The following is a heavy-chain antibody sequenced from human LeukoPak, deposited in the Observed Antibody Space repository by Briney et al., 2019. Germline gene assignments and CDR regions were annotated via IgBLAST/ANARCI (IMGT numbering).Heavy chain of an antibody. J-gene: IGHJ3*02. V-gene: IGHV3-21*01. CDR3: ARTRPRVDAFDI. Sequence: GGSLRLSCAASGFTFSSYNMNWVRQAPGKGLEWVSSISSSSDYIYYADSVKGRFTISRDNAKNSLYLQMNSLRAEDTAVYYCARTRPRVDAFDIWGQGTMVTVSS. CDR1: GFTFSSYN. CDR2: ISSSSDYI. D-gene: IGHD6-25*01.